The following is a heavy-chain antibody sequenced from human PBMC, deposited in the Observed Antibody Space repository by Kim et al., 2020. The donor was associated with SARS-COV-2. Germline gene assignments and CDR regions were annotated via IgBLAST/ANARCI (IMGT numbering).Heavy chain of an antibody. J-gene: IGHJ4*02. Sequence: GGSLRLSCAASGFTFSCYAMSWVRQAPGKGLEWVSVICGSGGSTYYADSVKGRFTISRDNSKNTLYLQMNSLRAEDTAVYYCAKGSNWNYREFDYWGQSTLVSVSS. D-gene: IGHD1-7*01. V-gene: IGHV3-23*01. CDR3: AKGSNWNYREFDY. CDR1: GFTFSCYA. CDR2: ICGSGGST.